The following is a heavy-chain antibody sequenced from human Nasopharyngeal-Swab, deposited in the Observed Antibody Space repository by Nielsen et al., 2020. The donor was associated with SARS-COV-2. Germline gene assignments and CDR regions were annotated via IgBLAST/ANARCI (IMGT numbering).Heavy chain of an antibody. Sequence: VRQAPGKGLEWVSSISSSSTYIYYADSVKGRFTVSRDNAKNSLYLQMSSLRTEDAAVYYCARSPYYDFWSGYYTRFDYWDRGTLVTVSS. V-gene: IGHV3-21*01. CDR3: ARSPYYDFWSGYYTRFDY. CDR2: ISSSSTYI. D-gene: IGHD3-3*01. J-gene: IGHJ4*02.